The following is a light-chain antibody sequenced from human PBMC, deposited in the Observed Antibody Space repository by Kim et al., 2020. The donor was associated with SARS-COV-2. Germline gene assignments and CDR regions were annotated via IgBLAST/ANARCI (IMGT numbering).Light chain of an antibody. Sequence: GHPITISCTGTSSDVGSYNLVSWYQRHPGKAPKLMIYEGSKRPSGVSNRFSGSKSGNTASLTISGLQAEDEADYYCCSYAGSSTWVFGGGTQLTVL. J-gene: IGLJ3*02. CDR3: CSYAGSSTWV. CDR1: SSDVGSYNL. V-gene: IGLV2-23*01. CDR2: EGS.